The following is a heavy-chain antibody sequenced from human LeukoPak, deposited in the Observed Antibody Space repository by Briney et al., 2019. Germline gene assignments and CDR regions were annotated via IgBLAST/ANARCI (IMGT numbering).Heavy chain of an antibody. CDR1: GFTFSSYA. J-gene: IGHJ4*02. CDR3: ARGEVGATTGVNY. D-gene: IGHD1-26*01. Sequence: GGSLRLSCAASGFTFSSYAMHWVRQAPGKGLEYVSAISSNGGSTYYANSVKGRFTISRDNSKNTLYLQMGSLRAEDMAVYYCARGEVGATTGVNYWGQGTLVTVSS. CDR2: ISSNGGST. V-gene: IGHV3-64*01.